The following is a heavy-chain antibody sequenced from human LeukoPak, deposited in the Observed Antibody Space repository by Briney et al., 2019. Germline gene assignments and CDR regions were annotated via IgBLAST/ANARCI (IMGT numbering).Heavy chain of an antibody. CDR3: ARNEYSSSWHFDY. Sequence: PSETLSLTCTVSGGSISSYYWSWIRQPPGKGLEWIGYIYYSGSTNYNPSLKSRVTISVDTSKNQFSLKLSSVTAADTAVYYCARNEYSSSWHFDYWGQGTLVTVSS. CDR1: GGSISSYY. D-gene: IGHD6-13*01. CDR2: IYYSGST. V-gene: IGHV4-59*01. J-gene: IGHJ4*02.